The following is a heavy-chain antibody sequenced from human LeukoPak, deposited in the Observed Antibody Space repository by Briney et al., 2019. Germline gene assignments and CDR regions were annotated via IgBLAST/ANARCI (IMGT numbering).Heavy chain of an antibody. V-gene: IGHV4-59*08. Sequence: SETLSLTCTVSGGSISNYYWSWIRQPPGKGLKWIGHINYSGSTNYNPSLKSRVTISVDTSKNQFSLKLSSVTAADMAVYYCARLLSGGEGYWGQGSLVTVSS. CDR1: GGSISNYY. D-gene: IGHD3-16*01. CDR3: ARLLSGGEGY. CDR2: INYSGST. J-gene: IGHJ4*02.